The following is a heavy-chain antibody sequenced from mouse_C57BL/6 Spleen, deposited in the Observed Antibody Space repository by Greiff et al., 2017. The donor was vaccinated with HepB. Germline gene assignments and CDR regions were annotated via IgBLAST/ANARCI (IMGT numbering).Heavy chain of an antibody. CDR1: GFTFSDYY. D-gene: IGHD1-1*01. CDR3: ARGGGLRGYYYAMDY. V-gene: IGHV5-16*01. CDR2: INYDGSST. J-gene: IGHJ4*01. Sequence: EVKLMESEGGLVQPGSSMKLSCTASGFTFSDYYMAWVRQVPEKGLEWVANINYDGSSTYYLDSLKSRFIISRDNAKNILYLQMSSLKSEDTATYYCARGGGLRGYYYAMDYWGKGTSVTVSS.